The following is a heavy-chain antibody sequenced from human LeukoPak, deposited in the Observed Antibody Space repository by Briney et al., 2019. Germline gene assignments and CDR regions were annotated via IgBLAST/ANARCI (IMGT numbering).Heavy chain of an antibody. V-gene: IGHV1-18*01. CDR1: GGSFSRHA. CDR3: ARVEFYYYDYMDV. J-gene: IGHJ6*03. CDR2: ISAYNGNT. D-gene: IGHD3-10*01. Sequence: ASVKVSCKASGGSFSRHAINWVRQAPGQGLEWMGWISAYNGNTNYAQKLQGRVTMTTDTSTSTAYMELRSLRSDDTAVYYCARVEFYYYDYMDVWGKGTTVTVSS.